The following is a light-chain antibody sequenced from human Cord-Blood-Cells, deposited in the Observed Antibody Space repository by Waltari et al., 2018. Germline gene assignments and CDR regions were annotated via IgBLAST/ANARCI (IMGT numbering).Light chain of an antibody. J-gene: IGKJ3*01. V-gene: IGKV3-15*01. CDR1: QRVSSN. Sequence: EIVMTQSPATLSVSPGERAPLSCRASQRVSSNLAWYQQKPGQAPRLLIYGASTRATGIPARFSGSGSGTEFTLTISSLQSEDFAVYYCQQYNNWPPFTFGPGTKVDIK. CDR2: GAS. CDR3: QQYNNWPPFT.